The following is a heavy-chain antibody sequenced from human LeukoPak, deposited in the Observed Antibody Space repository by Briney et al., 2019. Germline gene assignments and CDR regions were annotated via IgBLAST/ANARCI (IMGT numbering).Heavy chain of an antibody. CDR3: MKGAV. J-gene: IGHJ4*02. CDR2: TSGSGGHT. V-gene: IGHV3-23*01. CDR1: GFTFSSYA. Sequence: GGSLRLSCAASGFTFSSYAMSWVRQAPGKGLEWVSGTSGSGGHTYYADSVKGRFIISRDNSKNTLYLQMNRLGAEDTAIYYCMKGAVWGQGTLVTVSS.